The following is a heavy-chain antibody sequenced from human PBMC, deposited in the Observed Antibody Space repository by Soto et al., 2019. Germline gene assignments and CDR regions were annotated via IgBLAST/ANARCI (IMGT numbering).Heavy chain of an antibody. CDR1: GFTFSSHG. CDR3: AREGSRGYYYMDV. D-gene: IGHD1-26*01. J-gene: IGHJ6*03. CDR2: IGTAGDT. V-gene: IGHV3-13*01. Sequence: GGSLRLSCAASGFTFSSHGMHWVRQATGKDLEWVSTIGTAGDTFYPGSVKGRFTISRENAKNSLYLQMNSLRAGDTAVYYCAREGSRGYYYMDVWGKGTTVTVSS.